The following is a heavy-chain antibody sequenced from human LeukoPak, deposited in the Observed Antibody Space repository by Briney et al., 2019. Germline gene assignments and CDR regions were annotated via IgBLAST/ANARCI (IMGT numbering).Heavy chain of an antibody. CDR3: ARGGWPFDF. Sequence: GGSLRLSCAASGFTFNIYAMSWVRQAPGKGLEWVSSINDSDDITYYADSVKGRFTIARDDSKNTVYLEMKSLTAEDTALYYCARGGWPFDFWGQGTLVTVSS. CDR1: GFTFNIYA. J-gene: IGHJ4*02. V-gene: IGHV3-23*01. D-gene: IGHD3-10*01. CDR2: INDSDDIT.